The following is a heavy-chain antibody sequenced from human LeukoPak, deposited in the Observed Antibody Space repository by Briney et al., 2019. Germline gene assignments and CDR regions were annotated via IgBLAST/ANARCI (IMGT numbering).Heavy chain of an antibody. CDR1: GFTFSDYE. CDR2: ISSSGNTI. V-gene: IGHV3-48*03. Sequence: GGSLRLSCAASGFTFSDYEMDWVRQAPGKGLEWVSYISSSGNTIYYADSVKGRFTISRDNAKNSLYLRMNSLRAEDTAVYYCAKERTPDRSGFDAFDIWGQGTMVTVSS. J-gene: IGHJ3*02. CDR3: AKERTPDRSGFDAFDI. D-gene: IGHD3-22*01.